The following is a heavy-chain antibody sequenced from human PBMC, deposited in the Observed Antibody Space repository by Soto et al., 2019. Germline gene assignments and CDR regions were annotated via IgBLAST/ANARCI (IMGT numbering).Heavy chain of an antibody. CDR3: AKASLPPIVLVPAAILSPPDY. D-gene: IGHD2-2*02. CDR2: IYHLGTT. V-gene: IGHV4-4*02. CDR1: GDTVSSTRR. J-gene: IGHJ4*02. Sequence: PSETLSLTCTVSGDTVSSTRRWSWVRLSPGRGLEWIGDIYHLGTTNYNPSLKRRVSISLDKSKNQFSLKLTSVTAADTAVYYCAKASLPPIVLVPAAILSPPDYWGQG.